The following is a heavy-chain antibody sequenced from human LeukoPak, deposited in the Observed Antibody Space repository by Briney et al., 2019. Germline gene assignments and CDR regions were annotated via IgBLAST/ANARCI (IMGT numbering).Heavy chain of an antibody. CDR3: VRVSGFCTNGVCPSFDP. CDR1: GFTFSSYA. D-gene: IGHD2-8*01. V-gene: IGHV3-30*09. CDR2: VSYDGTDT. J-gene: IGHJ5*02. Sequence: GRSLRLSCAASGFTFSSYAMHWVRQAPGKGLEWVATVSYDGTDTSYADSVKGRFAIFRDNSKNTLYLQMNSLRTEDTAVYYCVRVSGFCTNGVCPSFDPWGQGTLVTVSS.